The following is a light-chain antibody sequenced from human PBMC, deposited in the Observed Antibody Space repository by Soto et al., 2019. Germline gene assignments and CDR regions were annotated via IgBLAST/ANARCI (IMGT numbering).Light chain of an antibody. Sequence: EIVLTQSPATLSLSPGERATLSCRASQSISSYLAWYQQKPDQAPRLLIYDASNRATGIPAGFSGSGSGTDFSRTISGLEPEDFAVYYCHQRSTWPFTFGPGTKVDIK. J-gene: IGKJ3*01. CDR2: DAS. V-gene: IGKV3-11*01. CDR1: QSISSY. CDR3: HQRSTWPFT.